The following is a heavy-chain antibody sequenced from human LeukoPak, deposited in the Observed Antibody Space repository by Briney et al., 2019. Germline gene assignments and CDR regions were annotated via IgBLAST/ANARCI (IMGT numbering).Heavy chain of an antibody. CDR2: INPNSGGT. CDR1: GYTFTGYY. Sequence: ASVKVSCKASGYTFTGYYMHWVRQAPGQGLEWMGWINPNSGGTNYAQKFQGRVTVTRDTSISTAYMELSRLRSDDTAVYYCARVSSSRAVLRYFDWLPHFDYWGQGTLVTVSS. D-gene: IGHD3-9*01. V-gene: IGHV1-2*02. J-gene: IGHJ4*02. CDR3: ARVSSSRAVLRYFDWLPHFDY.